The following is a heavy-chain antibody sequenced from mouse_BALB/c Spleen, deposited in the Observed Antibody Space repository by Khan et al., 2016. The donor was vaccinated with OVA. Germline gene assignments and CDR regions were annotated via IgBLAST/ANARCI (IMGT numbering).Heavy chain of an antibody. Sequence: QVQLKQSGAELAKPGASVKMSCKASGYTFTSYWMHWVKQRPGQGLEWIGYINPSTGYSEFNQKFKDKATLTADKSSSTAYMQLSSLTSDDSAVYYCANHGRTSAWFAYWGQGTLVTVSA. V-gene: IGHV1-7*01. D-gene: IGHD1-1*01. CDR3: ANHGRTSAWFAY. CDR1: GYTFTSYW. CDR2: INPSTGYS. J-gene: IGHJ3*01.